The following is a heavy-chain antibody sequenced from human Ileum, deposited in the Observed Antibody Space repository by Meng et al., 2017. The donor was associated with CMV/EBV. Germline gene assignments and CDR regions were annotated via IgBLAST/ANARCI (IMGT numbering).Heavy chain of an antibody. CDR2: LYYNGDT. CDR3: AQRIYIDSYYFDS. Sequence: RRQLPAPVQGLVKPSETLSLACTVSGGPISSNYYWGWIRQSPGKGLEWIGSLYYNGDTYYNPSLKSRVTLSVDTSKNQFSLKLNSVIAADTAVYYCAQRIYIDSYYFDSWGQGTLVTVSS. V-gene: IGHV4-39*06. D-gene: IGHD2/OR15-2a*01. J-gene: IGHJ4*02. CDR1: GGPISSNYY.